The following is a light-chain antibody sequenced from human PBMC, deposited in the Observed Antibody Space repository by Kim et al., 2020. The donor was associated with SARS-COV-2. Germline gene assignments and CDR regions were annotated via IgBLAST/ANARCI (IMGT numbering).Light chain of an antibody. Sequence: AIRMTQSPSSLSASTGDRVTITCRASQGISSYLAWYQQKPGKAPKLLIYAASTLQSGVPSRFSGSGSGTDFTLTISCLQSEDFATYNCQRYYSYLTFGGGTKVDIK. V-gene: IGKV1-8*01. CDR2: AAS. CDR3: QRYYSYLT. J-gene: IGKJ4*01. CDR1: QGISSY.